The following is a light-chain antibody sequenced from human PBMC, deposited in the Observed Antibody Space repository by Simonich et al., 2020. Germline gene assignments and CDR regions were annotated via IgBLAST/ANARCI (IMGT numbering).Light chain of an antibody. J-gene: IGLJ2*01. CDR3: SSYTSSSTVV. CDR1: SSDVGGYNY. V-gene: IGLV2-14*01. CDR2: DVS. Sequence: QSALTQPASVSGSPGQSITISCTGTSSDVGGYNYVSWYQQLPGKAPKLMIYDVSKRPSGVSNRFSGSKSGNTASLTISGLQAEDEADYYCSSYTSSSTVVFGGGTKLTVL.